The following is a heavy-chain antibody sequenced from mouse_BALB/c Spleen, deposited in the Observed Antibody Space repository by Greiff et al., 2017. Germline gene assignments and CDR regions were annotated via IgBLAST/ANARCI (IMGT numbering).Heavy chain of an antibody. Sequence: QVQLQQSGAELARPGASVKLSCKASGYTFTSYWMQWVKQRPGQGLEWIGAIYPGDGDTRYTQKFKGKATLTADKSSSTAYMQLSSLASEDSAVYYCAGHYYGSSHPFAYWGQGTLVTVSA. D-gene: IGHD1-1*01. J-gene: IGHJ3*01. CDR2: IYPGDGDT. CDR3: AGHYYGSSHPFAY. CDR1: GYTFTSYW. V-gene: IGHV1-87*01.